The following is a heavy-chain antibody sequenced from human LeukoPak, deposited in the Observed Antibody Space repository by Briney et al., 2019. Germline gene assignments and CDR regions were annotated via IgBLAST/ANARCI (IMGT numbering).Heavy chain of an antibody. J-gene: IGHJ2*01. V-gene: IGHV4-59*01. D-gene: IGHD2-2*01. CDR3: ARVPYCSSTSCLNLHWYFDL. CDR2: IYYSGST. CDR1: GGSISSYY. Sequence: SETLSLTCTVSGGSISSYYWSWIRQPPGKGLEWIGYIYYSGSTNYNPSLKSRVTISVDTSKNQFSLKLSSVTAADTAVYYWARVPYCSSTSCLNLHWYFDLWGRGTLVTVSS.